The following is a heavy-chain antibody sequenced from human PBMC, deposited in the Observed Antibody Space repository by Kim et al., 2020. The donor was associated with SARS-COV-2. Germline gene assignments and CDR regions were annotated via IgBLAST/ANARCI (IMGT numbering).Heavy chain of an antibody. CDR1: GASFSSFGHY. CDR2: IFYTGNT. Sequence: SETLSLTCAVSGASFSSFGHYWAWVRQPPGRGLEWLGTIFYTGNTYYNSSLKNRVTMSVDTSRGQVSLKLDSVTAADTAVYYCARLFYSSSSDRYNNFYYGLDVWGQGTTVTVSS. V-gene: IGHV4-39*01. J-gene: IGHJ6*02. CDR3: ARLFYSSSSDRYNNFYYGLDV. D-gene: IGHD6-6*01.